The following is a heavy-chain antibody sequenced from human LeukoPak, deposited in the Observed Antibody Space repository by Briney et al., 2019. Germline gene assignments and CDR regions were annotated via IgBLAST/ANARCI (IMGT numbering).Heavy chain of an antibody. J-gene: IGHJ4*02. V-gene: IGHV1-69*06. CDR2: IIPIFGTA. D-gene: IGHD2-15*01. CDR3: ARVSFCSGSSCYAGHDY. CDR1: GGTFTSYA. Sequence: SVKVSCKASGGTFTSYAISWVRQAPGQGLEWMGRIIPIFGTANYAQKFQGRVTITADKSTSTAYMELSSLRSEDTAAYYCARVSFCSGSSCYAGHDYWGQGTLVTVSS.